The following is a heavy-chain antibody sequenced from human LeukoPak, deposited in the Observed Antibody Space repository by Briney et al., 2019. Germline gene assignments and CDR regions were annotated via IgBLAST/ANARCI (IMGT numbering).Heavy chain of an antibody. Sequence: PSETLSLTCAVHGGSFSGYYWSWIRQPPGKGLEWIGEINHSGSTNYNPSLKSRVTISVDTSKNQFSLKLSSVTAADTAVYYCARARTTVTTYQFDYWGQGTLVTVSS. D-gene: IGHD4-17*01. CDR1: GGSFSGYY. J-gene: IGHJ4*02. CDR3: ARARTTVTTYQFDY. CDR2: INHSGST. V-gene: IGHV4-34*01.